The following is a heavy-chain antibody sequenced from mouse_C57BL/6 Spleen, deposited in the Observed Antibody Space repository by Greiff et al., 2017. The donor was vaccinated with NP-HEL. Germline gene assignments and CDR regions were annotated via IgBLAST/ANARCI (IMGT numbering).Heavy chain of an antibody. D-gene: IGHD3-2*02. CDR2: IDPENGDT. Sequence: EVKLMESGAELVRPGASVKLSCTASGFNIKDDYMHWVKQRPEQGLEWIGWIDPENGDTEYASKFQGKATITADTSSNTAYLQLSSLTSEDTAVYYCTTGSSGYQGYAMDYWGQGTSVTVSS. V-gene: IGHV14-4*01. CDR3: TTGSSGYQGYAMDY. J-gene: IGHJ4*01. CDR1: GFNIKDDY.